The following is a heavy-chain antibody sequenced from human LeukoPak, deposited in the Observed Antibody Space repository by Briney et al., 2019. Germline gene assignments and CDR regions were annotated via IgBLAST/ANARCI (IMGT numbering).Heavy chain of an antibody. J-gene: IGHJ4*02. Sequence: GGSLRLSCAASGVTVSSNYMSWVRQAPGKGLEGVAVIYSGGSTKYAASVKGRFTVSRDNSKNTLFLQMSSLRAEDTAVYYCVRDLGVGGALGDFWGQGTLVTVSS. D-gene: IGHD3-16*01. CDR1: GVTVSSNY. V-gene: IGHV3-53*01. CDR2: IYSGGST. CDR3: VRDLGVGGALGDF.